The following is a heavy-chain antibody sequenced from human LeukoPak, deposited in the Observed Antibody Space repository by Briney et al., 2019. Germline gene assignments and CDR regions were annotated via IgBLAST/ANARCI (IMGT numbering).Heavy chain of an antibody. CDR1: GGSISSYY. J-gene: IGHJ6*03. V-gene: IGHV4-59*01. D-gene: IGHD2-21*01. CDR3: ARFVGWGDRRYYYYYMDV. Sequence: SETLSLTCTVSGGSISSYYWSWIRQPLGKGLEWIGYIYYSGSTNYNPSLKSRVTMSVDTSKNQFSLKLSSVSAADTAVYFCARFVGWGDRRYYYYYMDVWGKGTTVTISS. CDR2: IYYSGST.